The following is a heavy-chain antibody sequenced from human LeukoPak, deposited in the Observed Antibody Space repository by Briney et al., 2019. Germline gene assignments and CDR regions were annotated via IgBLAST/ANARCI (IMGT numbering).Heavy chain of an antibody. CDR3: ARGQGYDFWSGNLNWFDS. J-gene: IGHJ5*01. CDR2: INHSGST. D-gene: IGHD3-3*01. V-gene: IGHV4-34*01. CDR1: VGSFSGYY. Sequence: SETLSLTCAVYVGSFSGYYWSWIRQPPGKGLEWIGEINHSGSTNYNPSLKSRVTISVDTSKNQFSLKLSSVTAADTAVYYCARGQGYDFWSGNLNWFDSWGQGTLVTVSS.